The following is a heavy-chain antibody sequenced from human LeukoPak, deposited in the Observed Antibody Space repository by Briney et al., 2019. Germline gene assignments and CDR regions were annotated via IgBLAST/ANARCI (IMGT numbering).Heavy chain of an antibody. D-gene: IGHD3-22*01. CDR3: ARRVIPPFDY. V-gene: IGHV4-34*01. J-gene: IGHJ4*02. Sequence: SETLSLTCAVYGGSFSGYYWSWIRQPPGKGLEWIGEINHSGSTNYNPSLKGRVTISVDTSKNQFSLKLSSVTAADTAVYYCARRVIPPFDYWGQGTLVTVSS. CDR2: INHSGST. CDR1: GGSFSGYY.